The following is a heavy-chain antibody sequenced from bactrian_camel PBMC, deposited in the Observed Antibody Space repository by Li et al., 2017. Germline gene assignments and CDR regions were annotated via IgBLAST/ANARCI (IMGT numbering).Heavy chain of an antibody. J-gene: IGHJ4*01. Sequence: VQLVESGGGSVQPGGSLRLSCVASGFTASSKCMGWFRQAPGQEREVIATLNEFGGSLTYADSVKGRFAISKDNAKNTLYLQMNSLRPVDSAMYYCAASTVVGGRRLLSPDEYNYWGQGTQVTVS. D-gene: IGHD6*01. CDR2: LNEFGGSL. CDR3: AASTVVGGRRLLSPDEYNY. CDR1: GFTASSKC. V-gene: IGHV3S1*01.